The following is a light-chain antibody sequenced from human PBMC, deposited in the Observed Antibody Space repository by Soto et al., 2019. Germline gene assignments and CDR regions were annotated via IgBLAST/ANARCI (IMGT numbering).Light chain of an antibody. CDR1: QSISSY. CDR3: QQSYSTPWT. V-gene: IGKV1-39*01. CDR2: AAS. J-gene: IGKJ1*01. Sequence: DIQMTQSPSSLSASVGDRVTITCRASQSISSYLNWYQQKPGKAPKLLIYAASILQSGVPSRFSGSGSGTDFTLTISRLQPEDCATYYCQQSYSTPWTFGQGTKVEIK.